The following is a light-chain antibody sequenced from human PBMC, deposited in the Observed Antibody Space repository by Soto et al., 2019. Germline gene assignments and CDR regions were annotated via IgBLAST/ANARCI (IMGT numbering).Light chain of an antibody. V-gene: IGLV2-14*01. Sequence: QSALTQPPSASGSPGQSITISCTGTSSDVGGYNYVSWYQQHPGKAPKLMIYEVTNRPSGVSNRFSGSKSGNRASLTISGLQAEDEADYYCSSYTSSSTGYVFGSGTKVTVL. CDR1: SSDVGGYNY. CDR3: SSYTSSSTGYV. J-gene: IGLJ1*01. CDR2: EVT.